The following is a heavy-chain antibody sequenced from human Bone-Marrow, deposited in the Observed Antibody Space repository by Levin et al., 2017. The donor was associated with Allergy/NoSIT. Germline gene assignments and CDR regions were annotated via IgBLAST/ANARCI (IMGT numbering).Heavy chain of an antibody. CDR1: GFSLSTSGMC. Sequence: SGPTLVKPTQTLTLTSTFSGFSLSTSGMCVSWIRQPPGKALEWLLRIFFSSSPYYSTSLKTRLTISKDTSKNQVVLTMTNMDPVDTATYYCARRGYSYGYDYWGQGTLVTVSS. V-gene: IGHV2-70*11. CDR2: IFFSSSP. J-gene: IGHJ4*02. CDR3: ARRGYSYGYDY. D-gene: IGHD5-18*01.